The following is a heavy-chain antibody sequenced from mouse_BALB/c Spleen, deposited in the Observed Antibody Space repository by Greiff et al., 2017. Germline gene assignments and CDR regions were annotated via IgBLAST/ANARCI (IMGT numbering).Heavy chain of an antibody. CDR1: GFTFNTYA. J-gene: IGHJ2*01. V-gene: IGHV10-1*02. CDR2: IRSKSNNYAT. Sequence: EVKLVESGGGLVQPKGSLKLSCAASGFTFNTYAMNWVRQAPGKGLEWVARIRSKSNNYATYYADSVKDRFTISRDDSQSMLYLQMNNLKTEDTAMYYCVRQSGVIYYGNYFDYWGQGTTLTVSS. CDR3: VRQSGVIYYGNYFDY. D-gene: IGHD2-1*01.